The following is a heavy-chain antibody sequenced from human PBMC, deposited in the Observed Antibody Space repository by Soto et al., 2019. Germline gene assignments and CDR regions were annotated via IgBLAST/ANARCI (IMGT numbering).Heavy chain of an antibody. Sequence: PGGSLRLSCAASGFTFSSYTMSWVRQAPGKGLEWVSSISSSSAYIYFADSLKGRFTISRDNAKNSLYLQVNSLRAEDTAVYYCARGAVAGARIPTYYFDYWGQGSLVTVSS. CDR1: GFTFSSYT. V-gene: IGHV3-21*01. CDR2: ISSSSAYI. D-gene: IGHD6-13*01. J-gene: IGHJ4*02. CDR3: ARGAVAGARIPTYYFDY.